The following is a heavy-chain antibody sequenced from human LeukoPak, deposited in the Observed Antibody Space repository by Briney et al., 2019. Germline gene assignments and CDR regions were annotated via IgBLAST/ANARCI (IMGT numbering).Heavy chain of an antibody. D-gene: IGHD4-23*01. CDR2: MSGSGDTT. J-gene: IGHJ4*02. CDR1: GFTLSSCA. CDR3: ARKPRNGGNPYFDY. Sequence: SGGSLGLSCAASGFTLSSCAMSWVRQAPGKGLEWVSGMSGSGDTTYYADSVKGRFTISRDNSKNTLYLQMNSLRVEDTAVYYCARKPRNGGNPYFDYWGQGTLVTVSS. V-gene: IGHV3-23*01.